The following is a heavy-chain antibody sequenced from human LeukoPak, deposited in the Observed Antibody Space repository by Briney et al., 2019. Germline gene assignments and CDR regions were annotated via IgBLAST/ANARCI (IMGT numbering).Heavy chain of an antibody. CDR2: ISYDGSNK. Sequence: PGGSLRLSCAASGFTFSSYAMHWVRQAPGKGLEWVAVISYDGSNKYYADSVKGRFTISRDNSKNTLDLQMNSLGAEDTAVYYCAAPPRGYSYGFDYWGQGTLVTVSS. CDR3: AAPPRGYSYGFDY. CDR1: GFTFSSYA. J-gene: IGHJ4*02. D-gene: IGHD5-18*01. V-gene: IGHV3-30*04.